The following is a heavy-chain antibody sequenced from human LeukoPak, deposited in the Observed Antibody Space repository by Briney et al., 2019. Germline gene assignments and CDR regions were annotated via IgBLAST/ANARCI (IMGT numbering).Heavy chain of an antibody. Sequence: PGGSLRLSCAASGXTFSSYWMTWVRQAPGKGLEWVANIKQDGFEMYSADSVKGRFTISRDNAKNSLYLQMNGLSAEDTAVYYCARDLDGGGYSNAFDVWGQGTMVTVSS. CDR2: IKQDGFEM. D-gene: IGHD3-22*01. CDR3: ARDLDGGGYSNAFDV. CDR1: GXTFSSYW. J-gene: IGHJ3*01. V-gene: IGHV3-7*05.